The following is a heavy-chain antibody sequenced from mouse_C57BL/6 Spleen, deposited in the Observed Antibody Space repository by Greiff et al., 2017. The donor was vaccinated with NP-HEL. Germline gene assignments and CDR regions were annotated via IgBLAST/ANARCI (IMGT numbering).Heavy chain of an antibody. V-gene: IGHV1-80*01. Sequence: QVQLQQSGAELVKPGASVKISCKASGYAFSSYWMTWVKQRPGKGLEWIGQIYPGGGDTNYNGKFKGKATLTADKSSSTAYMQLSSLTSEDSAVYFCARGTGYFDYWGQGTTLTVSS. CDR3: ARGTGYFDY. CDR2: IYPGGGDT. CDR1: GYAFSSYW. D-gene: IGHD4-1*01. J-gene: IGHJ2*01.